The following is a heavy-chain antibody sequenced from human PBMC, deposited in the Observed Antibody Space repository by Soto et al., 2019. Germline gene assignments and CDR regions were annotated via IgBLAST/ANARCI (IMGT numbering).Heavy chain of an antibody. CDR3: ASDPIYGSGKGAFDY. D-gene: IGHD3-10*01. Sequence: QVQLVQSGAEVKKPGSSVKVSCKASGGTFSSYTISWVRQAPGQGLEWMGRIIPILGIANYAQKFQGRVTITADKSTSTAYMELSSLRSEDTAVYYCASDPIYGSGKGAFDYWGQGTLVTVSS. CDR1: GGTFSSYT. CDR2: IIPILGIA. J-gene: IGHJ4*02. V-gene: IGHV1-69*02.